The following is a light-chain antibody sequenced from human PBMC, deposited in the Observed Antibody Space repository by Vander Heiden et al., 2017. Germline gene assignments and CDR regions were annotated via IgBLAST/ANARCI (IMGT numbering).Light chain of an antibody. V-gene: IGKV3-11*01. CDR3: QQRSNWPRT. CDR2: DAA. Sequence: IVLTPSPATLSSSPGERATLSCRASQRVSSALAWYQQKPGQAPRLLIYDAANRATGIPARFSGSGSGTDFTRTISSLGPEDVAVYYCQQRSNWPRTFGQGTKVEIK. J-gene: IGKJ1*01. CDR1: QRVSSA.